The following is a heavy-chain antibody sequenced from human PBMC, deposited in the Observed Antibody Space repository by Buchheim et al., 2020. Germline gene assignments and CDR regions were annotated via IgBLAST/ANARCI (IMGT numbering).Heavy chain of an antibody. CDR3: AKDMITIFGVVMENDAFDI. V-gene: IGHV3-23*01. Sequence: EVRLLESGGGLVQPGGSLRLSCAASGFTFSSYAMSWVRQAPGKGLEWVSAISGSGGSTYYADPVKGRFTISRDNSKNTLYLQMNSLRAEDTAVYYCAKDMITIFGVVMENDAFDIWGQGT. J-gene: IGHJ3*02. CDR1: GFTFSSYA. CDR2: ISGSGGST. D-gene: IGHD3-3*01.